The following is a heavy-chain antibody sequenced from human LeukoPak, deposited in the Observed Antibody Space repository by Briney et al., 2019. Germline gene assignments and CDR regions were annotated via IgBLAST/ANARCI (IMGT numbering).Heavy chain of an antibody. J-gene: IGHJ4*02. V-gene: IGHV3-7*03. CDR2: IKQDGSEK. CDR1: GFTFSSYW. CDR3: AREMRYSSGYFDY. Sequence: GGSLRLSCAASGFTFSSYWMCWVRQAPGRGLEWVANIKQDGSEKYYVDSVKGRFTISRDNAKNSLYLQMNSLRAEDTAVYYCAREMRYSSGYFDYWGQGTLVTVSS. D-gene: IGHD6-19*01.